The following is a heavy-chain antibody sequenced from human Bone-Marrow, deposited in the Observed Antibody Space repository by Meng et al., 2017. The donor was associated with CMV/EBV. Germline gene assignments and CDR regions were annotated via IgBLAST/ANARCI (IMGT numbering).Heavy chain of an antibody. CDR3: AKRLWELANFNDY. CDR2: ISGSGGST. D-gene: IGHD1-26*01. Sequence: GGSLRLSCVASGLSFGDAWMSWVRQAPGKGLEWVSAISGSGGSTYYADSVKGRFTISRDNSKNTLYLQMNSLRAEDTAVYYCAKRLWELANFNDYWGQGTRVTGYS. V-gene: IGHV3-23*01. J-gene: IGHJ4*02. CDR1: GLSFGDAW.